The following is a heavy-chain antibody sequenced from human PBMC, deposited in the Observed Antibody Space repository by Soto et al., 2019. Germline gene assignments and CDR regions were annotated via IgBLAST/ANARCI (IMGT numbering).Heavy chain of an antibody. CDR2: ISGSGGST. CDR3: AKDGIWVAEDYYYYYMDV. J-gene: IGHJ6*03. V-gene: IGHV3-23*01. CDR1: GFTFSSYA. D-gene: IGHD3-16*01. Sequence: GGSLRLSCAASGFTFSSYAMSWVRQAPGKGLEWVSAISGSGGSTYYVDSVKGRFTISRDNSKNTLYLQMNSLRAEDTAVYYCAKDGIWVAEDYYYYYMDVWGKGTTVTVSS.